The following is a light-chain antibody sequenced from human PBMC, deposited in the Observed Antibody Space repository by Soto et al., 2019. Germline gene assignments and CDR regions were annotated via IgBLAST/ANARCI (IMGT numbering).Light chain of an antibody. CDR3: QHYNSAPWT. CDR1: QTISSW. Sequence: DIQMTQSPSTLSGSVGDRVTITCRASQTISSWLAWYQQKPGKAPKLLIYKASTLKSGVPSRFSGSGSGTEFTLTISSLQPDDFATYYCQHYNSAPWTLGQGTKVDI. V-gene: IGKV1-5*03. CDR2: KAS. J-gene: IGKJ1*01.